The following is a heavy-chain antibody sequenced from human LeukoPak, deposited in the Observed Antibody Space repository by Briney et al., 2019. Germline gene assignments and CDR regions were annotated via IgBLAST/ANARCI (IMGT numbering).Heavy chain of an antibody. D-gene: IGHD6-19*01. V-gene: IGHV3-21*01. CDR1: GFSFTNYS. CDR2: ISSSSSYI. CDR3: ARGQWLDFDY. Sequence: GGSLRLSCAASGFSFTNYSMNWVRQAPGKGLDWVSSISSSSSYIYYADSVKGRFTISRDNAKNSLYLQMHSLRAEDTAVYSCARGQWLDFDYWGQGTLVTVSS. J-gene: IGHJ4*02.